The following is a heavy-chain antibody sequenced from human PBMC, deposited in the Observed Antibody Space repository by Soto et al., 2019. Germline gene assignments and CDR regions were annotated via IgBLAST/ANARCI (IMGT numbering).Heavy chain of an antibody. CDR2: INAGNDNT. V-gene: IGHV1-3*01. CDR1: GYTITNYA. CDR3: VRFWPPPYSDALTDYTDAFDY. Sequence: ASVKVPCKASGYTITNYAMHWVRQAPGQRLEWMGWINAGNDNTKYSQNFQGRVTITRDTSASTAYMELSSLRSEDTAVYYCVRFWPPPYSDALTDYTDAFDYWGQGTLVTVSS. J-gene: IGHJ4*02. D-gene: IGHD3-9*01.